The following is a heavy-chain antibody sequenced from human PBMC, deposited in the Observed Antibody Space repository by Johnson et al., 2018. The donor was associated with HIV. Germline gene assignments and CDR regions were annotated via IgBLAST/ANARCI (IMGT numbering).Heavy chain of an antibody. CDR2: MSFDETNS. CDR1: GFSFSSFA. CDR3: ATGDDDGF. D-gene: IGHD5-12*01. J-gene: IGHJ3*01. V-gene: IGHV3-30*04. Sequence: QVQLVESGGGVVQPGRSLRLSCVASGFSFSSFAMHWVRQAPGKGLQWVAVMSFDETNSYDSDSVDVKGRLTISRDSSKNTLYLQMNSLNTDDTAFYYCATGDDDGFWGQGTMVTVSS.